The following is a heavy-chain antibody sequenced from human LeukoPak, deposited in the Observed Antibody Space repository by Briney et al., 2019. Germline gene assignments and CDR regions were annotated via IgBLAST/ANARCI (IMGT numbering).Heavy chain of an antibody. J-gene: IGHJ4*02. Sequence: AGGSLRLSCAASGFTFDDYAMHWVRQSPGKGRMWVSGINWNSDSVDYAHSVTSVKGRFTISRDNAKNSLYLQMNSLRAEDTALYYCAKDTAYDSSGLFDYWGQGTLVTVSS. V-gene: IGHV3-9*01. D-gene: IGHD3-22*01. CDR3: AKDTAYDSSGLFDY. CDR2: INWNSDSV. CDR1: GFTFDDYA.